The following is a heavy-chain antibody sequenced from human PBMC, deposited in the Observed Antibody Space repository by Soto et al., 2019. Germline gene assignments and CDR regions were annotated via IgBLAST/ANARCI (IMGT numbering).Heavy chain of an antibody. Sequence: SQTLSLTCTISGDSVSSNSAAWNWIRQSPSRGLEWLGRTYYRSKWYNDYAVSVKSRITINPDTSKNQFSLQLNSVTPEDTAVYYCARDGTLDCGGDCYPYYYGMDVWGQGTTVTVSS. CDR2: TYYRSKWYN. CDR3: ARDGTLDCGGDCYPYYYGMDV. J-gene: IGHJ6*02. D-gene: IGHD2-21*02. CDR1: GDSVSSNSAA. V-gene: IGHV6-1*01.